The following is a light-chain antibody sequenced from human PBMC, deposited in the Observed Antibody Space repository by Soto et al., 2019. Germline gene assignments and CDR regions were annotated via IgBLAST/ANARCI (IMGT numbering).Light chain of an antibody. J-gene: IGKJ2*01. CDR3: QQYDNLPYT. V-gene: IGKV1-33*01. CDR2: DAS. Sequence: DIQMTQSPSSLSASVGERVTITCKASQDISNYLNWYQQKPGKAPKLLIYDASNLETGVPSRFSGSGSGTDFTFTISSLQPEDIASHYCQQYDNLPYTFGQGTKLEIK. CDR1: QDISNY.